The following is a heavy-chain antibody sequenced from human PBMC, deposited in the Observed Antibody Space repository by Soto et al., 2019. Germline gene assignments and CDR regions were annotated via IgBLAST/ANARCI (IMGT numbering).Heavy chain of an antibody. Sequence: PSETLSLTCAVYGGSFSGYYWSWIRQPPGKGLEWIGEINHSGSTNYNPSLKSRVTISVDTSKNQFSQKLSSVTAADTAVYYCARILPAVTIDAGDYWGQGTLVTVSS. CDR1: GGSFSGYY. J-gene: IGHJ4*02. D-gene: IGHD2-2*01. V-gene: IGHV4-34*01. CDR3: ARILPAVTIDAGDY. CDR2: INHSGST.